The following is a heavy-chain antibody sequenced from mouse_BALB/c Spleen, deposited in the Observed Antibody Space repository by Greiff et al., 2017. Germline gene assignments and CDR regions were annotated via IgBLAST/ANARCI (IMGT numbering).Heavy chain of an antibody. CDR2: IDPANGNT. CDR3: ARDTTAVYYAIDY. CDR1: GFNIKDTY. Sequence: EVQLQQSGAELVKPGASVKLSCTASGFNIKDTYMHWVKQRPEQGLEWIGRIDPANGNTKYDPKFQGKATITADTSSNTAYLQLSSLTSEDTAVYYCARDTTAVYYAIDYWGQGTSVTVSS. D-gene: IGHD1-2*01. V-gene: IGHV14-3*02. J-gene: IGHJ4*01.